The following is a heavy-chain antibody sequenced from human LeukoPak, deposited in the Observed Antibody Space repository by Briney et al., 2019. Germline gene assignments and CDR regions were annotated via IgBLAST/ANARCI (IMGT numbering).Heavy chain of an antibody. J-gene: IGHJ6*02. CDR2: IKSKTDGGTT. V-gene: IGHV3-15*01. Sequence: GGSLRLSCAAAGFTFNNAWMSWVRQAPGKGLEWVGRIKSKTDGGTTEYATPVKGRFTMSRDDSKNTLYLQMNSLKTEDTAVYCCARGYCSGGSCFWRSGMDVWGQGTTVTVSS. CDR1: GFTFNNAW. D-gene: IGHD2-15*01. CDR3: ARGYCSGGSCFWRSGMDV.